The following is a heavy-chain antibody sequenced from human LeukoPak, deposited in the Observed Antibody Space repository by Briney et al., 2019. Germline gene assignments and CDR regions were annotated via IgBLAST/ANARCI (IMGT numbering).Heavy chain of an antibody. D-gene: IGHD4-17*01. CDR3: AKDRAGLTTVTTVWFDP. J-gene: IGHJ5*02. CDR1: GFTFSNYA. Sequence: GGSLRLSCAASGFTFSNYAMSWVRQAPGKGLEWVSAISGSGDSTYYADSVKGRFTISRDNSKNTLYLQMNSLRAEDTAVYYCAKDRAGLTTVTTVWFDPWGQGTLVTVSS. CDR2: ISGSGDST. V-gene: IGHV3-23*01.